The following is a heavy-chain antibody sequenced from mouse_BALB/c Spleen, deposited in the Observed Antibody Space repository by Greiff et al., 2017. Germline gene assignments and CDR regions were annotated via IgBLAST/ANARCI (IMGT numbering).Heavy chain of an antibody. CDR2: IDPSDSYT. CDR1: GYTFTSYW. D-gene: IGHD4-1*01. J-gene: IGHJ3*01. Sequence: QVQLQQPGAELVKPGASVKLSCKASGYTFTSYWMHWVKQRPGQGLEWIGEIDPSDSYTNYNQKFKGKATLTVDKSSSTAYMQLSSLTSEDSAVYYCASELTGTTFAYWGQGTLVTVSA. V-gene: IGHV1-69*02. CDR3: ASELTGTTFAY.